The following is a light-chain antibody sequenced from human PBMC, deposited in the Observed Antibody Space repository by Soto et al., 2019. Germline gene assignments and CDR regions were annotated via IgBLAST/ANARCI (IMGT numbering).Light chain of an antibody. CDR3: QSYDSSLSGSYV. CDR2: GNN. V-gene: IGLV1-40*01. Sequence: QSVLTQPPSVSGAPGQRVTISCTGSSSNIGAGHDVHWYQQLPGTAPKLLIPGNNNRPSGVPDRFSGSKSGTSASLAITGLQAEDEADYFCQSYDSSLSGSYVFGTGTKLTVL. J-gene: IGLJ1*01. CDR1: SSNIGAGHD.